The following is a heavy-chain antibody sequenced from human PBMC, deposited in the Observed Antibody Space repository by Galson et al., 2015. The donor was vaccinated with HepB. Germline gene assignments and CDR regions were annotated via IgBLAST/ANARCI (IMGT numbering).Heavy chain of an antibody. V-gene: IGHV3-33*01. Sequence: SLRLSCAASGFTFSSYGMHWVRQAPGKGLEWVAVIWYDGSNKYYADSVKGRFTISRDNSKNTLYLQMNSLRAEDTAVYYCARGAITVHAARIAARVLDYWGQGTLVTVSS. CDR3: ARGAITVHAARIAARVLDY. J-gene: IGHJ4*02. CDR1: GFTFSSYG. CDR2: IWYDGSNK. D-gene: IGHD6-6*01.